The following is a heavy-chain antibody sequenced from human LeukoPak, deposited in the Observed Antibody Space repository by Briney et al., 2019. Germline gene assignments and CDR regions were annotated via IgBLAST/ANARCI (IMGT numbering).Heavy chain of an antibody. Sequence: PAGGSLRLSCTASGFAFDDYAMHWVRQTPGKGLEWVSGLSWNSDNIAYAESVKGRFIISRDNANNSLHLRMNNLRPEDTALYFCAKGFGSGTRWYFDVWGRGTLVSVSS. CDR2: LSWNSDNI. CDR3: AKGFGSGTRWYFDV. CDR1: GFAFDDYA. J-gene: IGHJ2*01. V-gene: IGHV3-9*01. D-gene: IGHD3-10*01.